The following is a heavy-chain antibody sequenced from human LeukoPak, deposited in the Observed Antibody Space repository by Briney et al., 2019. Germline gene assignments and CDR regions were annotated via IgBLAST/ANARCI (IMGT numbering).Heavy chain of an antibody. CDR1: GYTFTSYG. Sequence: ASVKVSCKASGYTFTSYGISWVRQAPGQGLEWMGWISAYNGNTNYAQKLQGRVTMTTDTSTSTAYMELRSLRSNDTAVYYCARGPAGHYYDSSGYYRRGGYFQHWGQGTLVTVSS. D-gene: IGHD3-22*01. J-gene: IGHJ1*01. V-gene: IGHV1-18*01. CDR2: ISAYNGNT. CDR3: ARGPAGHYYDSSGYYRRGGYFQH.